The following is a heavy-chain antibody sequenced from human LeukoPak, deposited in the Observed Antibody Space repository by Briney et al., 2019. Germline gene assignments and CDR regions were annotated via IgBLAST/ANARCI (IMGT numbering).Heavy chain of an antibody. J-gene: IGHJ4*02. Sequence: GGSLRLSCAASGFTFSGSVMHWVRQASGRGLEWVGRIRSKANSYATAYAASAKGRFTISRDDSKNTAYLQMNSLRTEDTAVYYCTRLWGDCGGDCYSHDFWGQGTLVTVSS. V-gene: IGHV3-73*01. CDR2: IRSKANSYAT. CDR1: GFTFSGSV. CDR3: TRLWGDCGGDCYSHDF. D-gene: IGHD2-21*02.